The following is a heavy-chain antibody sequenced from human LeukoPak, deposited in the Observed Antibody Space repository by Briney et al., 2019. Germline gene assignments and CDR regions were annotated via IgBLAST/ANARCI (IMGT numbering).Heavy chain of an antibody. J-gene: IGHJ4*02. Sequence: PSGTLSLTCSVSGVSLSSYYWSWIPQPPREGLEWIGDIYYSGSTNYNPALERRVTISINTSNNHFSLKLSSVTVADTAVYYCGGHDGASWGQGTLVTVSS. CDR2: IYYSGST. CDR1: GVSLSSYY. D-gene: IGHD4-17*01. CDR3: GGHDGAS. V-gene: IGHV4-59*08.